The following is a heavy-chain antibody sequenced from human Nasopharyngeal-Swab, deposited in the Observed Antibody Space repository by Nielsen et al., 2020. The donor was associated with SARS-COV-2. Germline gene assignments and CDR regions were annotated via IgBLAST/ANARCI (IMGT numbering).Heavy chain of an antibody. CDR1: GFTFSSYS. CDR2: ISSSSSTI. D-gene: IGHD5-18*01. CDR3: ARDKFGANVDTAMVGYYGMDV. Sequence: GESLKISCAASGFTFSSYSMNWVRQAPGKGLEWVSYISSSSSTIYYADSVKGRFTISRDNAKNSLYLQMNSLRDEDTAVYYCARDKFGANVDTAMVGYYGMDVWGQGTTVTVSS. J-gene: IGHJ6*02. V-gene: IGHV3-48*02.